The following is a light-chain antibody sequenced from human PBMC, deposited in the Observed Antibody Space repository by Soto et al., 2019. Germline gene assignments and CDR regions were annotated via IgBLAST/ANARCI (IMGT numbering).Light chain of an antibody. V-gene: IGLV2-14*01. CDR2: EVT. CDR3: CSRRSSSTLYV. CDR1: SSDVGGYNS. Sequence: QSALTQPASVSGSPGQSITISCTGTSSDVGGYNSVSWYQHHPGKAPKLLIYEVTHRHSGVSHRFSGAKSDNTASLTISGLQADDEADYYCCSRRSSSTLYVFGTGTKLTVL. J-gene: IGLJ1*01.